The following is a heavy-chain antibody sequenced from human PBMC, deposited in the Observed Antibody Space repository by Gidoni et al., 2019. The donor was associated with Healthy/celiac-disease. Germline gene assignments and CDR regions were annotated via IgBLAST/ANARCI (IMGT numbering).Heavy chain of an antibody. CDR3: ARGYFGWSDAFDI. Sequence: EVQLVESGGGLVQPGGSLRLSVAASGCTFSSYCMNWVRQAPGKGLECVSYISSSSSTIYYADSVKGRFTISRDNAKNSLYLQMNSLRDEDTAVYYCARGYFGWSDAFDIWGQGTMVTVSA. CDR2: ISSSSSTI. J-gene: IGHJ3*02. V-gene: IGHV3-48*02. D-gene: IGHD3-9*01. CDR1: GCTFSSYC.